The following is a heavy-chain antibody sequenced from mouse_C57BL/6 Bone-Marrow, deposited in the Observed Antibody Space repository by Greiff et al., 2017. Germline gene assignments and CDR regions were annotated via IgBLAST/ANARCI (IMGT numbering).Heavy chain of an antibody. J-gene: IGHJ3*01. Sequence: QVQLQQSGAELARPGASVKMSCKASGYTFTSYTMHWVKQRPGQGLEWIGYINPSSGYTKYNQKFKDKATLTADKSSSTAYMQLSSLTSDEAAVYYCTVADWFAYWGQGTLVTVSA. CDR3: TVADWFAY. CDR1: GYTFTSYT. CDR2: INPSSGYT. V-gene: IGHV1-4*01.